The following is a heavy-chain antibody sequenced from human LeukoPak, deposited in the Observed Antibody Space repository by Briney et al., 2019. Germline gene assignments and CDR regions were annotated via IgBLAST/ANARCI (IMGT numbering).Heavy chain of an antibody. Sequence: SVKGRFTISRDNSKNTLYLQMNSLRAEDTAVYYCARLAGAGSSGFDYWGQGTLVTVSS. J-gene: IGHJ4*02. CDR3: ARLAGAGSSGFDY. V-gene: IGHV3-30*01. D-gene: IGHD1-26*01.